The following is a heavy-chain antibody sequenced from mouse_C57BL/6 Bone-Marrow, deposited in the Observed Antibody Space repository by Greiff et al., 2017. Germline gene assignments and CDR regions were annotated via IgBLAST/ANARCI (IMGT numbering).Heavy chain of an antibody. CDR2: IDPNSGGT. J-gene: IGHJ4*01. Sequence: VKLVESGAELVKPGASVKLSCKASGYTFTSYWMHWVKQRPGRGLEWIGRIDPNSGGTKYNEKFKSKATLTVDKPSSPAYMQLSSLTSEDSAVYYCARGGCYAMDYWGQGTSVTVSS. CDR1: GYTFTSYW. V-gene: IGHV1-72*01. CDR3: ARGGCYAMDY.